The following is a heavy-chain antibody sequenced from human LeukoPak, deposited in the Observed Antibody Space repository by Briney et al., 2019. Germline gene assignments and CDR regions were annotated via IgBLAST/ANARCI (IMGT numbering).Heavy chain of an antibody. CDR2: IYYSGST. Sequence: PSETLSLTCTVSGGSISSGDYYWSWIRQPPGKGLEWIGYIYYSGSTYYNPSLKSRVTISVDTSKNQFSLKLSSVTAADTAVYYCAREYSSSSRAEHYFDYWGQGTLVTVSS. CDR1: GGSISSGDYY. D-gene: IGHD6-6*01. V-gene: IGHV4-30-4*08. CDR3: AREYSSSSRAEHYFDY. J-gene: IGHJ4*02.